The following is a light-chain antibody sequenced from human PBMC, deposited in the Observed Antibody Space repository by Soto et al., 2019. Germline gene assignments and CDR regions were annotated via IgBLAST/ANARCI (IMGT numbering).Light chain of an antibody. CDR2: GAS. CDR1: EDISNY. CDR3: QNYNRAPWT. J-gene: IGKJ1*01. V-gene: IGKV1-27*01. Sequence: DIQMTQSPSSLSASVGDRVTITCRASEDISNYLAWYQQKPGKVPKLLIYGASTLQSGVPSRFSGSGSGTDFTLTISSLQDEDVATYYCQNYNRAPWTFGQGTKVENK.